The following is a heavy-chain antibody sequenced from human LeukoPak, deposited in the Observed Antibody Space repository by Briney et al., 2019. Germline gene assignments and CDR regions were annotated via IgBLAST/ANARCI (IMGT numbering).Heavy chain of an antibody. CDR3: TKDMDPGGINV. V-gene: IGHV3-9*01. CDR1: GFTFHEKYA. CDR2: FSLDSHNV. Sequence: SGGSLRLSCGASGFTFHEKYAMHWVRQAPGKGLEWVSGFSLDSHNVGYADHVRGQFTVSIDPAKNSLYLQMNYLRPEDTALYFCTKDMDPGGINVWGQGTTVIVSS. J-gene: IGHJ6*02. D-gene: IGHD2-2*03.